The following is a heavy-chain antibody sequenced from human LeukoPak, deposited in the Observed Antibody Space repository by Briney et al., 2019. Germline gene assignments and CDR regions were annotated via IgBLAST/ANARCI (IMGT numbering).Heavy chain of an antibody. Sequence: GGSLRLSCAASGFTFSGYAMHWVRQAPGKGLEWVANIKQDGSEKYYVDSVKGRFTISRDNAKNSLYLQMNSLRAEDTAVYYCARDSGFDGDPNAFDIWGQGTMVTVSS. CDR1: GFTFSGYA. CDR2: IKQDGSEK. J-gene: IGHJ3*02. CDR3: ARDSGFDGDPNAFDI. V-gene: IGHV3-7*01. D-gene: IGHD5-12*01.